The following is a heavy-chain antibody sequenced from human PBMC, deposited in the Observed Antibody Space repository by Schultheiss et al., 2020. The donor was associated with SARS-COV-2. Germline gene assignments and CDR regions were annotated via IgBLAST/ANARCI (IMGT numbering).Heavy chain of an antibody. CDR1: GFIFSTYS. CDR2: ISSSSSYT. V-gene: IGHV3-21*05. J-gene: IGHJ4*02. D-gene: IGHD2-8*01. CDR3: ARLMGSYVPLDY. Sequence: GGSLRLSCAASGFIFSTYSMHWVRQAPGKGLEWVSYISSSSSYTNYADSVKGRFTISRDNAKNSLYLQMNSLRAEDTAVYYCARLMGSYVPLDYWGQGTLVTVSS.